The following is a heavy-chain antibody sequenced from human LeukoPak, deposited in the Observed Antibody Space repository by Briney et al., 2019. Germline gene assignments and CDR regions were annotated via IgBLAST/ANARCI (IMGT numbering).Heavy chain of an antibody. CDR1: GGSISSYY. V-gene: IGHV4-59*12. J-gene: IGHJ4*02. CDR3: ARSGGRYYYDCSGYYYV. CDR2: IYYSGST. Sequence: PSETLSLTCTVSGGSISSYYWSWIRQPPGKGLEWIGYIYYSGSTNYNPSLKSRVTISVDTSKNQFSLKLSSVTAADTAVYYCARSGGRYYYDCSGYYYVWGQGTLVTVSS. D-gene: IGHD3-22*01.